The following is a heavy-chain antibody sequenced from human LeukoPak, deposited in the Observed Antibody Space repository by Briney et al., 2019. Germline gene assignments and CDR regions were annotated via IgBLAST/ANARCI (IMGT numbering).Heavy chain of an antibody. V-gene: IGHV3-7*01. J-gene: IGHJ5*02. CDR1: GFTFSNYW. CDR2: IKQDGSEK. Sequence: GGSLRLSCAASGFTFSNYWKSWVRQAPGKGLEWAANIKQDGSEKYYVDSVNGRFTISRDNAKNSLYLQMNSLRAEDTAVYYCVREISSWYRTEGRFDPWGQGTLVTVSS. CDR3: VREISSWYRTEGRFDP. D-gene: IGHD6-13*01.